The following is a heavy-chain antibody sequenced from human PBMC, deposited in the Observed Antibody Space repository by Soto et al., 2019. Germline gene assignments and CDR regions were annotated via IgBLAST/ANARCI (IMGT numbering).Heavy chain of an antibody. CDR3: VKPLYPDLLSPFDY. D-gene: IGHD3-9*01. CDR2: ISSNGGST. Sequence: GGSLRLSCSASGFSFSMYGIYWVRQAPGKGLEYVSGISSNGGSTYYADSVKGRFTISRDNSKNTLYLQMSSLRAEDTAVYYCVKPLYPDLLSPFDYWGQGTLVTVSS. V-gene: IGHV3-64D*06. CDR1: GFSFSMYG. J-gene: IGHJ4*02.